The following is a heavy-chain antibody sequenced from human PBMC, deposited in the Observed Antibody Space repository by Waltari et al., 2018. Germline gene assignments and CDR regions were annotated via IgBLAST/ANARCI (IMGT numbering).Heavy chain of an antibody. CDR3: ARERKAVAGMALDY. V-gene: IGHV3-7*01. CDR2: IRQDGSGK. D-gene: IGHD6-19*01. CDR1: GFTFSSYW. J-gene: IGHJ4*02. Sequence: EVQLVESGGGLVKPGGSLRLSCAASGFTFSSYWMSWVRQAPGKGLEWVANIRQDGSGKVYVGSVKGRFTISRANAKNSLYLQMNSLRAEDTAVYYCARERKAVAGMALDYWGQGTLVTVSS.